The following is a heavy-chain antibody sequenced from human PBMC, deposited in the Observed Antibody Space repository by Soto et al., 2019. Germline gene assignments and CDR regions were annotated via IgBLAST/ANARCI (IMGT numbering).Heavy chain of an antibody. V-gene: IGHV4-39*01. J-gene: IGHJ4*02. D-gene: IGHD3-10*01. Sequence: SETLSLTCTVSGGSISGYYWTWIRQPPGKGLEWVGSLFYGGTTDYNPSLRSRLTMSLDTSKNHFSLKLRSVTAADTAVYYCARHRGPAPVYWGQGTLVTVSS. CDR1: GGSISGYY. CDR2: LFYGGTT. CDR3: ARHRGPAPVY.